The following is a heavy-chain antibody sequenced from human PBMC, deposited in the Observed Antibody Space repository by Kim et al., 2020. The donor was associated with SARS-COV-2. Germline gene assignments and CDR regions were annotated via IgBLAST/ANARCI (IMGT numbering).Heavy chain of an antibody. Sequence: NTSYSQRFQGRVTITWDTSASTAYMDLTSLGFEDTAVYYCARERFGGSFDYWGQGTLVTVSS. CDR2: NT. V-gene: IGHV1-3*01. J-gene: IGHJ4*02. CDR3: ARERFGGSFDY. D-gene: IGHD3-10*01.